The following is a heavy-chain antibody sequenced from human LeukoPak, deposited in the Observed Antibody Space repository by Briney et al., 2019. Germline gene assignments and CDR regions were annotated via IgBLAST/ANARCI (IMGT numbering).Heavy chain of an antibody. Sequence: SETPSLTCAVHGGSFSGYYWSWIRQPPGKGLEWIGEINHSGSTNYNPSLKSRVTISVDTSKNQFSLKLSSVTAADTAVYYCARSYRITMVRGNKAFDIWGQGTMVTVSS. CDR1: GGSFSGYY. D-gene: IGHD3-10*01. CDR3: ARSYRITMVRGNKAFDI. CDR2: INHSGST. V-gene: IGHV4-34*01. J-gene: IGHJ3*02.